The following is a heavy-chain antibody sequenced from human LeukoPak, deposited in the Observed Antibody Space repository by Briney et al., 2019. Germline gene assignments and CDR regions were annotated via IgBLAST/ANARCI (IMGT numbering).Heavy chain of an antibody. CDR2: ISAYNGNT. V-gene: IGHV1-18*01. Sequence: GASVKVSCKASGYTFTSYGISWVRQAPGQGLEWMGWISAYNGNTNYAQKLQGRVTMTTDTSTSTAYMELRSLRSDDTAVYYCARDRDYSNYEGSYNWFDPWGQGTLVTVSS. CDR1: GYTFTSYG. J-gene: IGHJ5*02. D-gene: IGHD4-11*01. CDR3: ARDRDYSNYEGSYNWFDP.